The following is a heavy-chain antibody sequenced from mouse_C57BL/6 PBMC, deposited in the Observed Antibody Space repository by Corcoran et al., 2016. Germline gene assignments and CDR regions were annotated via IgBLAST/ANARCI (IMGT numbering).Heavy chain of an antibody. V-gene: IGHV1-80*01. D-gene: IGHD1-1*01. CDR2: IYPGDGDT. J-gene: IGHJ4*01. CDR3: ARPYYYGSPYYYAMDY. CDR1: GYAFSSYW. Sequence: QVQLQQSGAELVKPGASVKISCKASGYAFSSYWMNWVKQRPGKGLEWIGQIYPGDGDTNYNGKFKGKATLTADKSSSTAYMQLSSLTSEDSAVYFCARPYYYGSPYYYAMDYWGQGTSVTVSS.